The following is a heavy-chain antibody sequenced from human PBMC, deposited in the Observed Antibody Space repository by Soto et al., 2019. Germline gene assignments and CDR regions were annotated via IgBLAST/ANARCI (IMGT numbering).Heavy chain of an antibody. CDR3: AKDASSGSYIDY. J-gene: IGHJ4*02. CDR2: ISYDGSNK. Sequence: PGGSLRLSCAASGFTFSSYGMHWVRQAPGKGLEWVAVISYDGSNKYYADSVKGRFTISRDNSKNTLYLQMNSLRAEDTAVYYCAKDASSGSYIDYWGQGTLVTVSS. CDR1: GFTFSSYG. V-gene: IGHV3-30*18. D-gene: IGHD1-26*01.